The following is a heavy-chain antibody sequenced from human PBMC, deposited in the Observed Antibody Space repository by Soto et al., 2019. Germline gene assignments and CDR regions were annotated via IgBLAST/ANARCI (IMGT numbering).Heavy chain of an antibody. CDR2: VNHSGTT. D-gene: IGHD2-2*01. CDR3: ARGIGYCSSINCYSSRRLRFDS. J-gene: IGHJ4*02. CDR1: GGSFSGYY. Sequence: QVQLQQWGAGLLKPSETLSLTCAVYGGSFSGYYWTWIRQSPEKGLEWIGEVNHSGTTYYNPSLKSRSTISVHTPKNKFSLKMSSVTAAETAVYYCARGIGYCSSINCYSSRRLRFDSWGQGTLVTVSS. V-gene: IGHV4-34*01.